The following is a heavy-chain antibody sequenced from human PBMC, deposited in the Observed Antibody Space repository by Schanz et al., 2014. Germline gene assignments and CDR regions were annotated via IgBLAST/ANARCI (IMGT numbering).Heavy chain of an antibody. Sequence: EVQLVESGGGLVQPGESLRLSCAASGFTFSTYAMTWVRQAPGKGLEWVSVISARGEVSKYSDSVKGRFIVSRDNSRATLFLQMDSLRAADTAFYYCAKWEDIVPEPEPMRGWFDSWGQGILVTVSS. D-gene: IGHD2-8*01. CDR3: AKWEDIVPEPEPMRGWFDS. V-gene: IGHV3-23*04. CDR1: GFTFSTYA. J-gene: IGHJ5*01. CDR2: ISARGEVS.